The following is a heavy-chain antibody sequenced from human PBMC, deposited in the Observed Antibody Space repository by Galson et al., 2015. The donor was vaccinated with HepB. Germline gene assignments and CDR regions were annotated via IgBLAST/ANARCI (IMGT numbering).Heavy chain of an antibody. Sequence: SVKVSCKASGYTFTSYYMHWVRQAPGQGLEWMGIINPSGGSTSYAQKFQGRVTMTRDTSTSTVYMELSSLRSEDTAVYYCASGGYCSGGSCSSFDYWGQGTLVTVSS. J-gene: IGHJ4*02. CDR3: ASGGYCSGGSCSSFDY. CDR2: INPSGGST. D-gene: IGHD2-15*01. V-gene: IGHV1-46*01. CDR1: GYTFTSYY.